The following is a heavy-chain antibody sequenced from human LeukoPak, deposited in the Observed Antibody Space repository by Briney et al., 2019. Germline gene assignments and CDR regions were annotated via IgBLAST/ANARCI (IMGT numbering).Heavy chain of an antibody. CDR2: IYYSGST. Sequence: SETLSLTCTVSGGSISSYCWSWIRQPPGKGLEWIGYIYYSGSTNYNPSLKSRVTISVDTSKNQFSLKLSSVTAADTAVYYCARDLTEAFDIWGQGTMVTVSS. CDR1: GGSISSYC. J-gene: IGHJ3*02. D-gene: IGHD1-14*01. CDR3: ARDLTEAFDI. V-gene: IGHV4-59*01.